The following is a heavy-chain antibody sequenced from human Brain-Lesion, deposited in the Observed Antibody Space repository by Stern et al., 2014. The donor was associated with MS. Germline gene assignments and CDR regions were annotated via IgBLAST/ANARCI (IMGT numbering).Heavy chain of an antibody. CDR3: ATLSPGAGGNYYRHFDY. D-gene: IGHD1-26*01. Sequence: QLVQSGAEVKKPGASVKVSCKVSGYTLTELSMHWVRQAPRKGLEWMGGFDPEDGETIYAQKFQGRVTMSVDTSTDTAYMELSSLRSEDTAVYYCATLSPGAGGNYYRHFDYWGQGTLVTVSS. J-gene: IGHJ4*02. CDR2: FDPEDGET. V-gene: IGHV1-24*01. CDR1: GYTLTELS.